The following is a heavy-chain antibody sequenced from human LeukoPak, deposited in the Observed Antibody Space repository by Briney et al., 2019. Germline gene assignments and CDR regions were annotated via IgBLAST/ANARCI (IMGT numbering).Heavy chain of an antibody. V-gene: IGHV1-8*01. J-gene: IGHJ6*02. CDR3: ARVIRYFYGMDV. CDR1: GDSFSSYY. Sequence: ASVKVSCKASGDSFSSYYINWGRQAPGQGLEWMGWMNPNSGNAGYAQKFQGRVTMTRDTSINTAYLELNSLRSEDTAVYYCARVIRYFYGMDVWGQGTTVIVSS. D-gene: IGHD2-21*01. CDR2: MNPNSGNA.